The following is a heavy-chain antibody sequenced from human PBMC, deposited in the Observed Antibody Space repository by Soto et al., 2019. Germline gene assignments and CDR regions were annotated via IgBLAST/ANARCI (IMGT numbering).Heavy chain of an antibody. Sequence: PSETLSLTCTVSGGSISSYYWSWIRQPPGKGLEWIGYIYYSGSTNYNPSLKSRVTISVDTSKNQFSLKLSSVTAADTAVYYCARVPCSSTSCYGQVWFDPWGQGTLVTVSS. V-gene: IGHV4-59*01. J-gene: IGHJ5*02. CDR1: GGSISSYY. CDR2: IYYSGST. CDR3: ARVPCSSTSCYGQVWFDP. D-gene: IGHD2-2*01.